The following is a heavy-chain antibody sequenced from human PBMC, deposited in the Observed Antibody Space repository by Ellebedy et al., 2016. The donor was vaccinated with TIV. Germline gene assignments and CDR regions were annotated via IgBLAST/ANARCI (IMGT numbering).Heavy chain of an antibody. D-gene: IGHD4-17*01. CDR3: ATDGSYGDYLSPTHAFVI. J-gene: IGHJ3*02. CDR1: GFTFSSYW. V-gene: IGHV3-7*01. Sequence: GGSLRLSCGASGFTFSSYWMTWVRQAPGKELEWVANIRQDGSEKYYVDSVKGRFTISRDNAKNSLYLHLNSLRAEDTAMYYCATDGSYGDYLSPTHAFVIWGQGTMVTVSS. CDR2: IRQDGSEK.